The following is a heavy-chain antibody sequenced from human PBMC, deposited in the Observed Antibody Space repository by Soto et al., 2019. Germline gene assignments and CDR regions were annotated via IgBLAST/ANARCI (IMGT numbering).Heavy chain of an antibody. CDR2: SRNKANGYTT. CDR3: VRGGDRGTPRDPDC. CDR1: GFTFSDHY. Sequence: GGSLRLSCAVSGFTFSDHYMEWIRQAPGTGLEWIARSRNKANGYTTEYAASVKGRFTISRDDSKNSLFLQMNSLRTEDTAVYYCVRGGDRGTPRDPDCWGQGTLVTVSS. J-gene: IGHJ4*02. D-gene: IGHD3-10*01. V-gene: IGHV3-72*01.